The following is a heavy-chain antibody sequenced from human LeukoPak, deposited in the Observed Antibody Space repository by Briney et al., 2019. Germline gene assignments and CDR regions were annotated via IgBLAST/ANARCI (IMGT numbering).Heavy chain of an antibody. D-gene: IGHD5-12*01. CDR2: IIPIFGTT. CDR1: GGTFSSHA. J-gene: IGHJ4*02. CDR3: ARGDSGYDYGFDN. Sequence: TVKVSCKASGGTFSSHAISWVRQAPGQGLEWVGGIIPIFGTTNYAQKFQGRVTITTDESTSTGYMELRSLRSDDTAVYYCARGDSGYDYGFDNWGQGTLVTVSS. V-gene: IGHV1-69*05.